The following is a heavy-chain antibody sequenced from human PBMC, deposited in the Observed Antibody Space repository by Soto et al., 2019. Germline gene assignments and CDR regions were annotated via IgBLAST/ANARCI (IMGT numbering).Heavy chain of an antibody. V-gene: IGHV3-23*01. Sequence: EVQLLESGGGLVQPGESLRLSCAASGFTFSSYAMSWVRQAPGKGLEWVAVINGSDDSTYYADSVKGRITNSRDNSKNTLYLQMNSLRAEDTAVYYCAKRSSSSTFDYWGQGTLVTVSS. J-gene: IGHJ4*02. D-gene: IGHD6-6*01. CDR3: AKRSSSSTFDY. CDR1: GFTFSSYA. CDR2: INGSDDST.